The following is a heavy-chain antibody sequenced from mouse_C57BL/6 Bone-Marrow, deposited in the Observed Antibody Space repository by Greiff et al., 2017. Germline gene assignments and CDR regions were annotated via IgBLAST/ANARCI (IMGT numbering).Heavy chain of an antibody. CDR2: IHPNSGST. V-gene: IGHV1-64*01. CDR1: GYTFTSYW. Sequence: QVQLQQPGAELVKPGASVKLSCKASGYTFTSYWMHWVKQRPGQGLEWIGMIHPNSGSTNYNAKFKSKATLTVDKSSSTAYMLLSSLTSEYSAVYYCASYYDDFDYWGQGTTLTVSS. CDR3: ASYYDDFDY. J-gene: IGHJ2*01. D-gene: IGHD2-4*01.